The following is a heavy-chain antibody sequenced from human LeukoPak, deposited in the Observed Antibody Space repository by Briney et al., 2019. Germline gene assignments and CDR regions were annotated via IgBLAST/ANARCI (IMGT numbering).Heavy chain of an antibody. CDR3: ARESNWGGDAFDI. J-gene: IGHJ3*02. V-gene: IGHV3-7*01. D-gene: IGHD7-27*01. CDR2: IKPDGSEK. CDR1: GFTFSGYW. Sequence: GGSLRLSCAASGFTFSGYWMTWVRQAPGKGLEWVATIKPDGSEKFYVDSVKGRFTISRDNAKNSLYLQMNNLRVEDTAVYYCARESNWGGDAFDIWGLGTMVTVSS.